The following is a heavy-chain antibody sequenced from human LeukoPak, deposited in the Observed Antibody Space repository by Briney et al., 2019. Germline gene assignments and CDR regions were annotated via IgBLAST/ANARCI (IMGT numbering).Heavy chain of an antibody. J-gene: IGHJ4*02. CDR2: INPIFGIA. V-gene: IGHV1-69*04. Sequence: SVKVSCKASGGTFSSYAISWVRQAPGQGLEWMGRINPIFGIANYAQKFQGRVTITADKSTSTAYMELSSLRSEDTAVYYCARAGIVGATGYWGQGTLVTVSS. CDR1: GGTFSSYA. CDR3: ARAGIVGATGY. D-gene: IGHD1-26*01.